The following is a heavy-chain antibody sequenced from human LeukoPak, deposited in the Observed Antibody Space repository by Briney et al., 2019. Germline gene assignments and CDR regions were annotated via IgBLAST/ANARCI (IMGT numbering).Heavy chain of an antibody. Sequence: GGSLRLSCAASGFTVSSNYMSWVRQAPGKGLEWVSVIYSGGSTYYADSVKGRFTISRDNSKNTLYLQMNSLRAEDTAVYYCAKGDSSGKPGYFDYWGQGTLVTVSS. CDR3: AKGDSSGKPGYFDY. CDR2: IYSGGST. D-gene: IGHD1-26*01. CDR1: GFTVSSNY. V-gene: IGHV3-66*02. J-gene: IGHJ4*02.